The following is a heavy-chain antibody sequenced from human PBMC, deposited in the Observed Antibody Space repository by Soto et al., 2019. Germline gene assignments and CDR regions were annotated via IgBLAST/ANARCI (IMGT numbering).Heavy chain of an antibody. Sequence: GGSLRLSCAASGFTFSSYAMSWVRQAPGKGLEWVSAISGSGGSTYYADSVKGRFTISRDNSKNTLYLQMNSLRAEDTAVYYCAKMPSEGIYYDSSGLYFDYWGQGTLVTVS. CDR1: GFTFSSYA. CDR2: ISGSGGST. D-gene: IGHD3-22*01. CDR3: AKMPSEGIYYDSSGLYFDY. V-gene: IGHV3-23*01. J-gene: IGHJ4*02.